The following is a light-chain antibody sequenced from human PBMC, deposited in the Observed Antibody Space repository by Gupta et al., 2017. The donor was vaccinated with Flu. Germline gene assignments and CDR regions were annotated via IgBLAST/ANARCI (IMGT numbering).Light chain of an antibody. CDR1: QSISSH. Sequence: PASLSASVGDRVTITCRASQSISSHLHWPQQKLGKVPKLAIYAPSRVQSAVPSRSSASGPRTDFSLTISRLQLEDFPTNYFRRMATTSHTFGQGTRIEIK. CDR3: RRMATTSHT. CDR2: APS. V-gene: IGKV1-39*01. J-gene: IGKJ2*01.